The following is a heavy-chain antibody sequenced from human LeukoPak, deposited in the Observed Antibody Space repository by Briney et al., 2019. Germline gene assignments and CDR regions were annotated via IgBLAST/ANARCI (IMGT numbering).Heavy chain of an antibody. V-gene: IGHV1-69*04. CDR2: IIPILGIA. J-gene: IGHJ4*02. Sequence: GASVKVSCKASGGTFSSYAISWVRQAPGQGLEWMGRIIPILGIANYAQKFQGRVTITADKSTSTAYMELSSLRSEDTAVYYCARLSALAAAGTNRPFDHWGQGTLVAVSS. CDR1: GGTFSSYA. CDR3: ARLSALAAAGTNRPFDH. D-gene: IGHD6-13*01.